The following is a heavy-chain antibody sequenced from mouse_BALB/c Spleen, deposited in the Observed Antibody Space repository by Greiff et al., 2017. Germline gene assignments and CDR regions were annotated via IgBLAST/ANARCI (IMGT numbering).Heavy chain of an antibody. CDR1: GFTFTSYW. CDR2: IAPGSGST. CDR3: ARDYDDGRGTGGFAY. D-gene: IGHD1-1*01. V-gene: IGHV1S41*01. J-gene: IGHJ3*01. Sequence: DLVKPGASVKLSCKASGFTFTSYWIHWINQRPGQGLEWIGRIAPGSGSTYYNEMFKGKATLTVDTSSSTAYIQLSSLSSEDAAVYSYARDYDDGRGTGGFAYWGQGTLVTVSA.